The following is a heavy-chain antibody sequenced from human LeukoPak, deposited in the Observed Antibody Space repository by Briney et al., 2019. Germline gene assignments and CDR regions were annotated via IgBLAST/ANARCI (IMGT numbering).Heavy chain of an antibody. J-gene: IGHJ4*02. D-gene: IGHD2-15*01. CDR3: AKDIGLGYCSGGSCSFDY. V-gene: IGHV3-9*01. CDR2: ISWNSGSI. Sequence: GGSLRHSCSASGFTFDDYAMHWVRQAPGKGLEWVSGISWNSGSIGYADSVKGRFTISRDNAKNSLYLQMNSLRAEDTALYYCAKDIGLGYCSGGSCSFDYWGQGTLVTVSS. CDR1: GFTFDDYA.